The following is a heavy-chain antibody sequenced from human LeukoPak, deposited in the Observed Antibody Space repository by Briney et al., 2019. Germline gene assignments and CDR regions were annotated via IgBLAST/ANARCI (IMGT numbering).Heavy chain of an antibody. CDR1: GGTFSSYA. D-gene: IGHD3-10*01. J-gene: IGHJ5*02. CDR2: IIPIFGTA. V-gene: IGHV1-69*06. Sequence: SVKVSCTASGGTFSSYAISWVRQAPGQGLEWMGGIIPIFGTANYAQKFQGRVTITADKSTSTAYMELSSLRSEDTAVYYCARGLYGSGSYRPGWFDPWGQGTLVTVST. CDR3: ARGLYGSGSYRPGWFDP.